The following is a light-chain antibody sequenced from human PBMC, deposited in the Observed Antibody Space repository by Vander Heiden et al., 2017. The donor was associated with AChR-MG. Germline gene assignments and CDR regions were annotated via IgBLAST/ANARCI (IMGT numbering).Light chain of an antibody. J-gene: IGKJ3*01. CDR2: LVS. V-gene: IGKV2-28*01. CDR3: MQTLQTPGT. Sequence: DIVMTQSPLSLPVTPGEPASISCRSNQRLLHSNGYNYLDWYLQKPGQSPQLLIYLVSSRASGVPDRFSGSGSGTDFTLTISRVEAEDVGVYYCMQTLQTPGTFGPGTKVDIK. CDR1: QRLLHSNGYNY.